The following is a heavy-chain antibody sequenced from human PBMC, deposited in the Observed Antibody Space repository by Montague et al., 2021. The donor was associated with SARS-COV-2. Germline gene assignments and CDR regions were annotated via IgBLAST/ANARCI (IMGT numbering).Heavy chain of an antibody. CDR2: VYYSGYT. V-gene: IGHV4-39*01. J-gene: IGHJ4*02. Sequence: SETLSLTCTVSGDSVSSSDHYWGWIRQPPGKGLEWLGIVYYSGYTYYNPSVKGRVTISIDASKNQFSLKLNSLTATDTAIYHCARRRLREDYFDFWGREPCSPSPQ. D-gene: IGHD4-17*01. CDR1: GDSVSSSDHY. CDR3: ARRRLREDYFDF.